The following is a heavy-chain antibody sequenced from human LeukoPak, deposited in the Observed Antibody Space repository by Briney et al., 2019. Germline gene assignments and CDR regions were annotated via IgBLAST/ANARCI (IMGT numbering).Heavy chain of an antibody. CDR2: ISSSGSTI. J-gene: IGHJ3*02. D-gene: IGHD4-17*01. V-gene: IGHV3-48*03. Sequence: PGGSLRLSCAASGFTFSSYEMNWVRQVPGKGLEWVSYISSSGSTIYYADSVKGRFTISRDNAKNSLYLQMNSLRAEDTAVYYCARAYSPYGDYSKSDAFDIWGQGTMVTVSS. CDR3: ARAYSPYGDYSKSDAFDI. CDR1: GFTFSSYE.